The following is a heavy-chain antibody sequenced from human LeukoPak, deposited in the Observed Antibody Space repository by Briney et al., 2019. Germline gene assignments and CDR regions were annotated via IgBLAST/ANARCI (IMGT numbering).Heavy chain of an antibody. CDR2: ISYDGGNK. V-gene: IGHV3-30*03. CDR3: ASGASSAWYYFDY. D-gene: IGHD6-19*01. Sequence: PGGSLRLSCAASGFTFNSYGMHWVRQTPGEGLEWVAVISYDGGNKYYADSVKGRFTISRDNSKNTLYLQMNSLRAEDTAVYYCASGASSAWYYFDYWGQGTLVTVSS. CDR1: GFTFNSYG. J-gene: IGHJ4*02.